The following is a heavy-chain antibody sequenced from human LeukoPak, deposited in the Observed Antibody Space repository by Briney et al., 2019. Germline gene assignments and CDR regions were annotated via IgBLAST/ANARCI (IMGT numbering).Heavy chain of an antibody. CDR3: ARVRRIQLWFSADGDFDY. J-gene: IGHJ4*02. CDR2: IKQDGSEK. D-gene: IGHD5-18*01. V-gene: IGHV3-7*01. CDR1: GFTFSSYW. Sequence: GGSLRLSCAASGFTFSSYWMSWVRQAPGKGLEWVANIKQDGSEKYYVDSVKGRFTISRDNAKSSLYLQMNSLRAEDTAVYYCARVRRIQLWFSADGDFDYWGQGTLVTVSS.